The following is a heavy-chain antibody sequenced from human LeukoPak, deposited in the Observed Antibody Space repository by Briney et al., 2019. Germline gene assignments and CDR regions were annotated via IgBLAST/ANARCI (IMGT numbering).Heavy chain of an antibody. CDR3: ARSSSAYYYEFDY. V-gene: IGHV3-23*01. CDR1: GFTFSTYA. CDR2: ITDSGGNT. D-gene: IGHD3-22*01. J-gene: IGHJ4*02. Sequence: LPGGSLRLSCTASGFTFSTYAMSWVRQASGKGLEWVSAITDSGGNTYYADSVKGRFTISRDNSKNTVYLQMNSLRAEDTAVYYCARSSSAYYYEFDYWGQGTLVTVSS.